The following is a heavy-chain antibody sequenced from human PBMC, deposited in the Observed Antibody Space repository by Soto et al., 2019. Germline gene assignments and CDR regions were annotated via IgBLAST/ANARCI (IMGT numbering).Heavy chain of an antibody. J-gene: IGHJ4*02. D-gene: IGHD6-19*01. V-gene: IGHV3-23*01. Sequence: EVQLLESGGGLLRRGGSLRLSCAASGFTFSTYAMSWVRQAPGKGLEWVSGISDSGRSTYYADSVKGRFTISRDNSKNTLYLQMNSLSAEDTAMYYCTRLSTLYGSGWDLDYWGQGTLVTVSS. CDR2: ISDSGRST. CDR1: GFTFSTYA. CDR3: TRLSTLYGSGWDLDY.